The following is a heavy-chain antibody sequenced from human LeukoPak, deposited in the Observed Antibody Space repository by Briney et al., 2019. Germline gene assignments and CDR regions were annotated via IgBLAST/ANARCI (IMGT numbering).Heavy chain of an antibody. CDR1: GYTFTSYA. V-gene: IGHV1-18*01. Sequence: GASVKVSCKASGYTFTSYAISWVRQAPGQGLEWMGWISGHNDDTNYAQRLQGRVTMTTDTSTSTAYMELRSLRSDDTAVYYCARAGYCSGGSCYPYYYYYHMDVWGKGTTVTVSS. CDR3: ARAGYCSGGSCYPYYYYYHMDV. D-gene: IGHD2-15*01. CDR2: ISGHNDDT. J-gene: IGHJ6*03.